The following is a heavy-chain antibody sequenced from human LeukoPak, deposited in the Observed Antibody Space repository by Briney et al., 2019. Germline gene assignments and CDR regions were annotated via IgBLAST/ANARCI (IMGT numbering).Heavy chain of an antibody. CDR2: IWYDGSNK. CDR3: AGDPGEYCSSTSCYAEAHFDY. CDR1: GFTFSSYG. J-gene: IGHJ4*02. Sequence: PGRSLRLSCAASGFTFSSYGMHWVRQAPGKGLEWVVVIWYDGSNKYYADSVKGRFTISRDNSKNTLYLQMNSLRAEDTAVYYCAGDPGEYCSSTSCYAEAHFDYWGQGTLVTVSS. V-gene: IGHV3-33*01. D-gene: IGHD2-2*01.